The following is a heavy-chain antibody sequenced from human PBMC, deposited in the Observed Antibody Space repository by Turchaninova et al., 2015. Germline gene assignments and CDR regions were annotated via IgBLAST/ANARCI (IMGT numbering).Heavy chain of an antibody. D-gene: IGHD6-19*01. Sequence: EVQLLESGGGLVQPGGSLRLSCAASGFTFSSDAMNWVRRAPGTGLEWVTTISGSGGKTYYAESGKGRFTIARDNSKNTLYLQMNSRRAEDTAVYYCAKEVDSSGWYDFWGQGTLVTVSS. CDR1: GFTFSSDA. V-gene: IGHV3-23*01. CDR3: AKEVDSSGWYDF. J-gene: IGHJ5*01. CDR2: ISGSGGKT.